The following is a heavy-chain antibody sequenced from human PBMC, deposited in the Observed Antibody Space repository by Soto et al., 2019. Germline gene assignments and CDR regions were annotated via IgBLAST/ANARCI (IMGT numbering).Heavy chain of an antibody. V-gene: IGHV3-30*18. J-gene: IGHJ4*02. Sequence: LRLSCAASGFTFRYYGMHWVRQAPGKGLECVAVISHDGSNAFYADSVKGRFTISRDNSKNMLYLQMNSLKPEDTAVYYCAKDRGGDCSDNACYFGGDYWGRGNLVTVSS. CDR3: AKDRGGDCSDNACYFGGDY. D-gene: IGHD2-15*01. CDR1: GFTFRYYG. CDR2: ISHDGSNA.